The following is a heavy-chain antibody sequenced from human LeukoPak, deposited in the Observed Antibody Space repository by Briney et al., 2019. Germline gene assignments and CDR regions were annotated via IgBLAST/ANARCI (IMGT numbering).Heavy chain of an antibody. Sequence: PGGSLRLSCAASGFSFSGEAMHWVRQAPGKGLEWVAVISNDGSKKQYADSVKGRFTISRDNSKNRVYLQMNSLRPEDTAVYYCARDKAGGWYATFDYWGQGTLVTVSS. D-gene: IGHD6-19*01. J-gene: IGHJ4*02. CDR1: GFSFSGEA. CDR3: ARDKAGGWYATFDY. V-gene: IGHV3-30-3*01. CDR2: ISNDGSKK.